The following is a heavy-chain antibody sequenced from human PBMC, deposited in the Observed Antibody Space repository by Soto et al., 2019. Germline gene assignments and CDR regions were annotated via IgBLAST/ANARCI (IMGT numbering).Heavy chain of an antibody. V-gene: IGHV4-34*01. CDR3: ARDRTRRGSCDI. D-gene: IGHD1-1*01. CDR1: NGSFSVYY. J-gene: IGHJ3*02. Sequence: PETLRLTCAVYNGSFSVYYWTWIRQPPGKALEWIGEINHSGSTNYNPSLKSRVTISVDTSKNQFSLKLSSVTAADTAVYYCARDRTRRGSCDIWGHGTIFTVS. CDR2: INHSGST.